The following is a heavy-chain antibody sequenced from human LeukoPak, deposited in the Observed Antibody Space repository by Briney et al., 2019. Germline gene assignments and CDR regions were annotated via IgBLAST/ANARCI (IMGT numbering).Heavy chain of an antibody. CDR3: AREVGDYVWGSNLFDY. Sequence: ASVKVSCKASGGTLSSYAISWVRQAPGQGLEWMGRIIPIFGTANYAQKFQGRVTITTDESTSTAYMELSSLRSEDTAVYYCAREVGDYVWGSNLFDYWGQGTLVTVSS. CDR1: GGTLSSYA. J-gene: IGHJ4*02. D-gene: IGHD3-16*01. V-gene: IGHV1-69*05. CDR2: IIPIFGTA.